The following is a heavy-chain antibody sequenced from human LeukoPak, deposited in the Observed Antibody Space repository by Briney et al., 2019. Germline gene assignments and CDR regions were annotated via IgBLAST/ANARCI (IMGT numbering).Heavy chain of an antibody. Sequence: GGSLRLSCAASGFTFDDYGMSWVRQAPGKGLEWVSIIYSDDSTYYADSVKGRFTISRDKSKNTLYLQINSLRAEDTAVYYCARFTHPQNYYDSSGYCDYWGQGTLVTVSS. V-gene: IGHV3-53*01. CDR3: ARFTHPQNYYDSSGYCDY. J-gene: IGHJ4*02. CDR2: IYSDDST. D-gene: IGHD3-22*01. CDR1: GFTFDDYG.